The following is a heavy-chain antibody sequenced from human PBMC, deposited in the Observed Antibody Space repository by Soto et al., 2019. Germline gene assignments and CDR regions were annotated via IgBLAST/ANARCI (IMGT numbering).Heavy chain of an antibody. Sequence: GGSLRLSCAASGFTFSSYAMHWVRQAPGKGLEWVAVISYDGSNKYYADSVKGRFTISRDNSKNTLYLQMNSLRAEDTAVYYCAIVSGYYDSSGYFAYWGKATLVTVSS. CDR3: AIVSGYYDSSGYFAY. CDR2: ISYDGSNK. V-gene: IGHV3-30-3*01. D-gene: IGHD3-22*01. J-gene: IGHJ4*02. CDR1: GFTFSSYA.